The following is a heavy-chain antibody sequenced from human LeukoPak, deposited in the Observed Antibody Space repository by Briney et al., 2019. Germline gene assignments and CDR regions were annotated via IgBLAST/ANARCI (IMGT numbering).Heavy chain of an antibody. CDR3: ARDKYDSSGWYNGYYYYYMDV. Sequence: PGRSLRLSCAASGFTFSSYGMHWVRQAPGKGLEWVAVISYDGSNKYYADSVKGRFTISRDKSKNTLYLQMNSLRAEDTAVYYCARDKYDSSGWYNGYYYYYMDVWGKGTTVTISS. CDR2: ISYDGSNK. J-gene: IGHJ6*03. V-gene: IGHV3-30*03. D-gene: IGHD6-19*01. CDR1: GFTFSSYG.